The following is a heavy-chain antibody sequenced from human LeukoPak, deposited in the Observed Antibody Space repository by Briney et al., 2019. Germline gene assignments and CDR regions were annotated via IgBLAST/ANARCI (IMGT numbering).Heavy chain of an antibody. CDR1: GFGFSNYW. D-gene: IGHD6-19*01. CDR3: ARAREITVSGTDYFDY. V-gene: IGHV3-7*01. J-gene: IGHJ4*02. CDR2: IKHDGSGP. Sequence: GGSLRLSCAVSGFGFSNYWMTWVRQAPGKGLEWVANIKHDGSGPSYLDSVKGRFTISRDNARYSLSLQMSSLRAVDTAVYYCARAREITVSGTDYFDYWGQGALVTVSS.